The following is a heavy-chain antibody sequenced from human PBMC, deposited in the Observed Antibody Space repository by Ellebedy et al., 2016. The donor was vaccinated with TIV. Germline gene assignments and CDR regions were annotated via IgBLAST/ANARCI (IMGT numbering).Heavy chain of an antibody. CDR3: AKDSGAGV. CDR2: ISAGGGTS. D-gene: IGHD3-10*01. CDR1: GFSFSNAW. Sequence: GGSLRLXXAASGFSFSNAWMNWVRQAPGRGLEWVSSISAGGGTSYYAESVKGRFTISRDNSMNTVYLQMDSLTIADSGQYYCAKDSGAGVWGQGTAVTVSS. J-gene: IGHJ6*02. V-gene: IGHV3-23*01.